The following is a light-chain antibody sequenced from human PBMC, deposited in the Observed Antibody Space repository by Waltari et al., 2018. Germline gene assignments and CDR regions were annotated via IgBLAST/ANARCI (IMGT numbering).Light chain of an antibody. J-gene: IGKJ1*01. V-gene: IGKV3-15*01. CDR2: GAS. CDR1: EFISRN. Sequence: ELVMTQSPAILSVPPGEAATLSCPASEFISRNLAWYQHIPGQPPRLLIYGASNRAAGIPPRFSGSGSGTEFTLTISSLKSEDFALYYCQQYQNWPRTFGQGTKVDVK. CDR3: QQYQNWPRT.